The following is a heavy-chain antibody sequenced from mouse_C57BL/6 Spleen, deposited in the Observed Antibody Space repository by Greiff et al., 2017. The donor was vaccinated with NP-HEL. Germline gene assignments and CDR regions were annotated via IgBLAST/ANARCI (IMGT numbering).Heavy chain of an antibody. D-gene: IGHD2-3*01. Sequence: DVKLQESGPGMVKPSQSLSLTCTVTGYSITSGYDWHWIRHFPGNKLEWMGYISYSGSTNYNSSLKSRISITHDTSKNHFFLKLNSVTTEDTATYDCARDDGYYAWFAYWGQGTLVTVSA. CDR2: ISYSGST. V-gene: IGHV3-1*01. J-gene: IGHJ3*01. CDR3: ARDDGYYAWFAY. CDR1: GYSITSGYD.